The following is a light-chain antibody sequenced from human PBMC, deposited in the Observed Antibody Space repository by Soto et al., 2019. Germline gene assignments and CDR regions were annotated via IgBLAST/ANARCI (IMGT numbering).Light chain of an antibody. CDR3: QQRKHYPIT. CDR2: TAS. J-gene: IGKJ5*01. Sequence: DIQLTQSPSFLSASVGDRVTITCRASQDITSYLAWYQQKPGKAPKLLIHTASTLQTGVPSRFSGSGSGTEFTLTIISLQPEDFATYYCQQRKHYPITVRQGTRLEIK. V-gene: IGKV1-9*01. CDR1: QDITSY.